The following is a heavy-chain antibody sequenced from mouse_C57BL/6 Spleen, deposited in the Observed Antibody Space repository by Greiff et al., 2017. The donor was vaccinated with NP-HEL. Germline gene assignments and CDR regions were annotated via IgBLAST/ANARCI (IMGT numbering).Heavy chain of an antibody. D-gene: IGHD3-2*02. CDR3: ARWDGSGQGYYFDY. Sequence: QVQLKESGAELVRPGTSVKMSCKASGYTFTNYWIGWAKQRPGHGLEWIGDIYPGGGYTNYNEKFKGKATLTADKSSSTAYMQFSSLTSEDSAIYYCARWDGSGQGYYFDYWGQGTTLTVSS. J-gene: IGHJ2*01. CDR2: IYPGGGYT. V-gene: IGHV1-63*01. CDR1: GYTFTNYW.